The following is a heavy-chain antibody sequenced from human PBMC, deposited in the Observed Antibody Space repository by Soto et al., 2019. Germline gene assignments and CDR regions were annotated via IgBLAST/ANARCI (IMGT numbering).Heavy chain of an antibody. CDR1: GFIFDDYV. V-gene: IGHV3-49*04. CDR2: IRNKASGGTT. Sequence: GSLRLSCTASGFIFDDYVMTWVRQAPGKGLEFVGSIRNKASGGTTEYGASVAGRFTVSRDDSKSIAYLQMNSLRTEDTAVYYCTKWPGSAQSNFEHWGQGTQVTVSS. J-gene: IGHJ4*02. D-gene: IGHD5-12*01. CDR3: TKWPGSAQSNFEH.